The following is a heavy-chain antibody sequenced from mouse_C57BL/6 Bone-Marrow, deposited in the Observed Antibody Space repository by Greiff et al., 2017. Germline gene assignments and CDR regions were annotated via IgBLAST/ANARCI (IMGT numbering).Heavy chain of an antibody. J-gene: IGHJ2*01. CDR1: GYTFTDYY. CDR3: ARVRTTVVNFDY. Sequence: VQLQQSGPELVKPGASVKISCKASGYTFTDYYMNWVKQSHGKSLEWIGDINPNNGGTSYNQKFKGKATLTVDKSSSTAYMELRSLTSEDSAVYYCARVRTTVVNFDYWGQGTTLTVSS. CDR2: INPNNGGT. D-gene: IGHD1-1*01. V-gene: IGHV1-26*01.